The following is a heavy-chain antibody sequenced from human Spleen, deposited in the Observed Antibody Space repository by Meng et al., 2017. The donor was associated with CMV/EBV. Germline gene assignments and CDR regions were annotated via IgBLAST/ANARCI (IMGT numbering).Heavy chain of an antibody. J-gene: IGHJ4*02. CDR1: GFIFSSYG. CDR2: IWYDGSNK. CDR3: ASELR. Sequence: GGSLRLSCAASGFIFSSYGMHWVRQTPGKGLEWVAVIWYDGSNKYYADSVKGRFTISRDNSKNMLYLQMNSLRVEDTALYYCASELRWGQGTLVTVSS. V-gene: IGHV3-33*01.